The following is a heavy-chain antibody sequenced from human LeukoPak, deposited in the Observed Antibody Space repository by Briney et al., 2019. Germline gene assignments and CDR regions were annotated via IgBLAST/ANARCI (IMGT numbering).Heavy chain of an antibody. V-gene: IGHV1-69*05. D-gene: IGHD5-24*01. J-gene: IGHJ3*02. CDR1: GGTFSSYA. CDR3: ARAVEMATISLDDAFDI. CDR2: IIPIFGTA. Sequence: SVKVSCKASGGTFSSYAISWVRQAPGQGLEWMGRIIPIFGTANYAQKFQGRVTITTDESTSTAYMELSSLRSEDTAVYYCARAVEMATISLDDAFDIWGQGTMVTVTS.